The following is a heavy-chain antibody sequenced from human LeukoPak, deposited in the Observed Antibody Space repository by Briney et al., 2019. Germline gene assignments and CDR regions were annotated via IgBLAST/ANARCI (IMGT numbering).Heavy chain of an antibody. CDR3: ARDHGILSDC. V-gene: IGHV4-38-2*02. CDR2: IYHSGST. Sequence: SETLSLTCTVSGYSISSGYYWGWIRQPPGKGLEWIGSIYHSGSTYYNPSLKSRVTISVDTSKNQFSLKLSSVTAADTAVYYCARDHGILSDCWGQGTLVTVSS. D-gene: IGHD5-18*01. J-gene: IGHJ4*02. CDR1: GYSISSGYY.